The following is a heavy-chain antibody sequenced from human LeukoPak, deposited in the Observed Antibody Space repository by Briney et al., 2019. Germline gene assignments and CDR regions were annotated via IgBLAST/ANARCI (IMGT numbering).Heavy chain of an antibody. CDR2: VHYRGST. D-gene: IGHD6-19*01. J-gene: IGHJ4*02. CDR3: ARGEYSSGWYPAY. CDR1: GGSVNTYF. V-gene: IGHV4-59*02. Sequence: KPSETLSLTCTVSGGSVNTYFWNWIRQSPGKALEWIGYVHYRGSTKYNPSLERRVTISVDTSRNQFSLKLSSVTAADTAVYYCARGEYSSGWYPAYWGQGTLVTVSS.